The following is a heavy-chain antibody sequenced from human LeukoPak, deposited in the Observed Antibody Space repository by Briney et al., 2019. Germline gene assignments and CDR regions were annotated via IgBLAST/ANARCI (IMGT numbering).Heavy chain of an antibody. J-gene: IGHJ3*02. V-gene: IGHV4-59*08. Sequence: PSETLSLTCTVSGGSISSYYWSWIRQPPGKGLEWIGYIYYSGSTNYNPSLKSRVTISVDTSKNQFSLKLSSVTAADTAVYYCATRSRNSLDAFDIWGQGTMVTVSS. CDR1: GGSISSYY. CDR3: ATRSRNSLDAFDI. CDR2: IYYSGST. D-gene: IGHD1-7*01.